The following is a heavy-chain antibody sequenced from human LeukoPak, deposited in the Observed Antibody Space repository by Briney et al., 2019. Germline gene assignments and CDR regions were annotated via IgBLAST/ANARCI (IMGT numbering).Heavy chain of an antibody. Sequence: ASVKVSCKASGYTFTSYGISWVRQAPGQGLEWMGWISAYNGNTNYAQKFQGRVTMTTVTSTSTAYMELRSLRSDDTAVYYCARDRDSGSYFDYWGQGTLVTVSS. CDR1: GYTFTSYG. CDR2: ISAYNGNT. V-gene: IGHV1-18*01. CDR3: ARDRDSGSYFDY. D-gene: IGHD1-26*01. J-gene: IGHJ4*02.